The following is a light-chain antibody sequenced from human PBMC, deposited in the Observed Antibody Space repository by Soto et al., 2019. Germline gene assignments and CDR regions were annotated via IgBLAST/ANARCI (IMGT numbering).Light chain of an antibody. CDR2: END. V-gene: IGLV1-51*02. CDR3: GTWDSSLSAGV. Sequence: QSVLTQPPSVSAAPGQKVTISCSGSSSNIANNYVSWYQHLPGTAPQLLIYENDKRPSGIPDRFSGSKSGTSATLGITGLQTGDEADYYCGTWDSSLSAGVFGTGTKVTVL. J-gene: IGLJ1*01. CDR1: SSNIANNY.